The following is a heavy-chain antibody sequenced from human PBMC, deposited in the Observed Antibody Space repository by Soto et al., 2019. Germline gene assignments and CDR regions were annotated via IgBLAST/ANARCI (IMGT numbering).Heavy chain of an antibody. CDR3: ARRIAARLNWFDP. V-gene: IGHV4-39*01. CDR1: GDSISSSNYY. CDR2: IYYSGST. Sequence: SETLSLTCTVSGDSISSSNYYWGWIRQPPGKGLEWIGSIYYSGSTYYNPSLKSRVIISVDTSKNQFSLKLSSVTAADPAVYYCARRIAARLNWFDPWGQGTLVTVSS. J-gene: IGHJ5*02. D-gene: IGHD6-6*01.